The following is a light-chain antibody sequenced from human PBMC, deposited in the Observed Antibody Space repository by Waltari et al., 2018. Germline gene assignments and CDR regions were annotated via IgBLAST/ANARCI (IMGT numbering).Light chain of an antibody. J-gene: IGLJ2*01. V-gene: IGLV3-10*01. CDR2: EDS. Sequence: SYELTQSPSVSVSPGQTAKITCSGNALPNNYAYWYQQKSGQAPLLVIFEDSQRPSGIPERFSGSSSGTMATLTISGAQVEDEADYYCYSTDISGDLEGAFGGGTKLTVL. CDR1: ALPNNY. CDR3: YSTDISGDLEGA.